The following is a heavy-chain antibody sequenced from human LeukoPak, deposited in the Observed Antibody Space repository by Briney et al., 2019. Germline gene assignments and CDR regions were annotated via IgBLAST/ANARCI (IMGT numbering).Heavy chain of an antibody. D-gene: IGHD7-27*01. CDR1: GFTFSSYA. CDR3: AKSAGDSYYDH. J-gene: IGHJ4*02. Sequence: GGSLRLSCAASGFTFSSYAMSWVRQAPGKGLEWVSAISGSGGSTYYADSVKGRFTISRDNAGNSLYLQMYSLRPDDMAFYYCAKSAGDSYYDHWGQGTLVTVSS. V-gene: IGHV3-23*01. CDR2: ISGSGGST.